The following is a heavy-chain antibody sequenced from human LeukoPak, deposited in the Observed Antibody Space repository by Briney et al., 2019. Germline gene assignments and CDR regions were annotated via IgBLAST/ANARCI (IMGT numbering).Heavy chain of an antibody. Sequence: GGSLRLSCAASGFTFSSYAMHWVRQAPGKGLEWVAVISYDGNNKFYADSVKGRFTISRDNSKNTLYLQMDSLKPEDTAIYSCARDGGSYNYASYYFHYWGQGALVTVST. CDR3: ARDGGSYNYASYYFHY. CDR2: ISYDGNNK. J-gene: IGHJ4*02. CDR1: GFTFSSYA. V-gene: IGHV3-30-3*01. D-gene: IGHD5-18*01.